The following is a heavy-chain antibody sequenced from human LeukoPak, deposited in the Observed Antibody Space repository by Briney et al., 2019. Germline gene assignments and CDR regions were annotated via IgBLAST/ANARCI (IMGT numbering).Heavy chain of an antibody. D-gene: IGHD3-16*02. CDR1: GGSISSYY. CDR3: ARDYVWGSYRFFDY. Sequence: SETLSLTCTVSGGSISSYYWSWIRQPPGKGLEWIGYIYYSGNTNYNPSLKSRVTISVDTSKNQFSLKLSSVTAADTAVYYCARDYVWGSYRFFDYWGQGTLVTVSS. CDR2: IYYSGNT. J-gene: IGHJ4*02. V-gene: IGHV4-59*01.